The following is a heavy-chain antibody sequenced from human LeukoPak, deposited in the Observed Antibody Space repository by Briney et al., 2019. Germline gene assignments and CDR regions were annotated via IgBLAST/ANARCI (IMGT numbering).Heavy chain of an antibody. J-gene: IGHJ3*02. CDR2: TYPGDSET. V-gene: IGHV5-51*01. Sequence: GESLKISCKASGYDFSSYWIGWVRQMPGKGLEWLGTTYPGDSETRYGPSFQGQVTISVDKNITTVYLQWNSLKASDTALYFCAKTWLPRTAFDIWGQGTFVVVSS. CDR3: AKTWLPRTAFDI. CDR1: GYDFSSYW. D-gene: IGHD5-12*01.